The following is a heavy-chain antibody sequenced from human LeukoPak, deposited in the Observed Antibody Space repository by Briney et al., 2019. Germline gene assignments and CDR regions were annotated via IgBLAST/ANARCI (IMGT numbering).Heavy chain of an antibody. CDR2: IIPMYGRG. J-gene: IGHJ6*03. CDR1: GGTFTNYA. D-gene: IGHD6-13*01. CDR3: ARGQSSSWYHYYYYYYMDV. V-gene: IGHV1-69*13. Sequence: SVKVSCKASGGTFTNYAISWVRQAPGQGLEWMGGIIPMYGRGNYAQKFQGRVTITADESTSTVYMELRSLTSEDTAVYCCARGQSSSWYHYYYYYYMDVWGKGTTVTVSS.